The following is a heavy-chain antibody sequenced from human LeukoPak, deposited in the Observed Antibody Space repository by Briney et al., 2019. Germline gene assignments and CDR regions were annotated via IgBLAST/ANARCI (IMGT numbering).Heavy chain of an antibody. V-gene: IGHV3-23*01. J-gene: IGHJ4*02. CDR1: GFTFNNYA. Sequence: PGGSLRLSCAASGFTFNNYAMTWVRQAPGKGLEWVSVINGGSGNSYYADSVKGRFTVSRDNSKNTLYLQMNSLRDEDTAVYYCAKGQGYNYGDSIVYWGQGTLVTVSS. CDR2: INGGSGNS. D-gene: IGHD5-18*01. CDR3: AKGQGYNYGDSIVY.